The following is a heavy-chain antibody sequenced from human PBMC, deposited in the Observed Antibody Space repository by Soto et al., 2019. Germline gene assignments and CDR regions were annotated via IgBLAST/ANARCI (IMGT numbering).Heavy chain of an antibody. D-gene: IGHD6-13*01. J-gene: IGHJ5*02. Sequence: PSETLSLTCTVSGGSISSYYWSWIRQPPGKGLEWIGYIYYSGSTNYNPSLKSRVTISVDTSKNQFSLKLSSVTAADTAVYYCARVVDIAAAGRRGNCFDHWVQGTLVTVSS. CDR1: GGSISSYY. V-gene: IGHV4-59*01. CDR2: IYYSGST. CDR3: ARVVDIAAAGRRGNCFDH.